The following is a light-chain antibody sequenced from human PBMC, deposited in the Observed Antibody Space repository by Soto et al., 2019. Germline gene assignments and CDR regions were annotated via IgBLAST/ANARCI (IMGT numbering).Light chain of an antibody. Sequence: QAVVTQPPSASATPGQGVSISCSGSRSNIGTNNVNWYKQLPGTAPKLLIYSSNQRPSGVPDRFSGSRSGTSASLAISGLQSEDEADYYCAAWDDSLDGLVFGGGTKLTVL. CDR3: AAWDDSLDGLV. CDR1: RSNIGTNN. CDR2: SSN. V-gene: IGLV1-44*01. J-gene: IGLJ2*01.